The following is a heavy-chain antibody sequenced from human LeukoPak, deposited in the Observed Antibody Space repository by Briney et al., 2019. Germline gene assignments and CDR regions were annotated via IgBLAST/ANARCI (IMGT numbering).Heavy chain of an antibody. Sequence: SETLSLTCTVSGDXISSYYWSWIRQPPGKGMEWIGFIYYSGSTNYNPSLTSRVTISVDTSKNQFSLRLSSVTAADTAVYYCASPGIVAAGTDRGFDYWGQGTLVTVSS. CDR1: GDXISSYY. J-gene: IGHJ4*02. D-gene: IGHD6-13*01. V-gene: IGHV4-59*01. CDR3: ASPGIVAAGTDRGFDY. CDR2: IYYSGST.